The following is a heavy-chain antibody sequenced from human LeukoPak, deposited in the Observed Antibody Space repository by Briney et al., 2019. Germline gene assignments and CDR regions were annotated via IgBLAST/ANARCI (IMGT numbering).Heavy chain of an antibody. CDR1: GGSFSGYY. CDR2: INHSGST. V-gene: IGHV4-34*01. D-gene: IGHD5-12*01. Sequence: SETLSLTCAVYGGSFSGYYWSWIRQPPGKGLEWIGEINHSGSTNYNPSLKSRVTISVDTSKNQFSLKLSSVTAADTAVYYCARYESGYDYDWFDYWGQGTLVTVSS. CDR3: ARYESGYDYDWFDY. J-gene: IGHJ4*02.